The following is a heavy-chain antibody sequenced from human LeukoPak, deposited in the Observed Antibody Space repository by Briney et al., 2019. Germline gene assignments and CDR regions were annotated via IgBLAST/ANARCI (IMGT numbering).Heavy chain of an antibody. D-gene: IGHD5-18*01. J-gene: IGHJ4*02. CDR2: IIPIFGTA. V-gene: IGHV1-69*13. CDR3: ARDTERLRNVRWIRLWD. Sequence: PGASVKVSCKASGGTFSSYAISWVRQAPGQGLEWMGGIIPIFGTANYVQKFQGRVTITADESTSTAYMELSSLRSEDTAVYYCARDTERLRNVRWIRLWDWGQGTLVTVSS. CDR1: GGTFSSYA.